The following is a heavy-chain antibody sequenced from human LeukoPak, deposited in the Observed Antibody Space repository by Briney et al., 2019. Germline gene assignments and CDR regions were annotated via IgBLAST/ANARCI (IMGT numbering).Heavy chain of an antibody. V-gene: IGHV3-48*01. J-gene: IGHJ4*02. CDR3: AREARSLDY. CDR2: ISSSSSTI. CDR1: GFTFSSYS. Sequence: GGSLRLSCAASGFTFSSYSMNWVRQAPGKGLEWVSYISSSSSTIYYADSVKGRFTISRDNAKNSLYLQMNSLRAEDTAVYYCAREARSLDYWGQGTLVTVSS.